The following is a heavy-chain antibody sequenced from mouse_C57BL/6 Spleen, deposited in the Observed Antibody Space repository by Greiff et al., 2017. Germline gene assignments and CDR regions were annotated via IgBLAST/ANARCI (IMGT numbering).Heavy chain of an antibody. D-gene: IGHD2-4*01. CDR2: INPYNGGT. J-gene: IGHJ4*01. CDR3: AYDYPYAMDY. CDR1: GYTFTDYY. Sequence: EVKLMESGPVLVKPGASVKMSCKASGYTFTDYYMNWVKQSHGKSLEWIGVINPYNGGTSYNQKFKGKATLTVDKSSSTAYMELNSLTSEDSAVYYCAYDYPYAMDYWGQGTSVTVSS. V-gene: IGHV1-19*01.